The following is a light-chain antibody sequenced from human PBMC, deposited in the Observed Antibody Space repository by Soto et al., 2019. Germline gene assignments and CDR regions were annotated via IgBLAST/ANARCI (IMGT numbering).Light chain of an antibody. CDR1: QSISSY. Sequence: GSRVTITCRASQSISSYLNWYQQKPGKDPKLLIYAASRLRSGVPTRFSGSGAGTDFSLTISSIQPEDYATDYCQQNYSPSPITFGQGTLLEIK. V-gene: IGKV1-39*01. CDR3: QQNYSPSPIT. J-gene: IGKJ5*01. CDR2: AAS.